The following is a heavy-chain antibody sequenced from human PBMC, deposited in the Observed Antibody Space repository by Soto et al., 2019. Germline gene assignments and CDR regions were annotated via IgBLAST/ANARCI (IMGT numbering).Heavy chain of an antibody. D-gene: IGHD1-26*01. Sequence: QVQLVESGGGVVQPGRSLRLSCAASGFTFSSYAMHWVRQAPGKGLEWVAVISYDGSNKYYADSVKGRFTISRDNSNNTLYLQMNSLRAEDTAVYYCARDYGIVGARLGFDYWGQGTLVTVSS. CDR2: ISYDGSNK. J-gene: IGHJ4*02. CDR3: ARDYGIVGARLGFDY. V-gene: IGHV3-30-3*01. CDR1: GFTFSSYA.